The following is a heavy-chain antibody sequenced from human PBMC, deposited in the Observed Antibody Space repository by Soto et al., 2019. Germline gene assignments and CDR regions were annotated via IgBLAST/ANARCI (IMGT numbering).Heavy chain of an antibody. CDR3: ARDGDIVATILGLSWFDP. D-gene: IGHD5-12*01. CDR2: INPSGGST. CDR1: GYTFTSYY. J-gene: IGHJ5*02. Sequence: ASVKVSCKASGYTFTSYYMHWVRQAPGQGLEWMGIINPSGGSTSYAQKFQGRVTMTRDTSTSTAYMELRSLRSDDTAVYYCARDGDIVATILGLSWFDPWGQGTLVTVSS. V-gene: IGHV1-46*01.